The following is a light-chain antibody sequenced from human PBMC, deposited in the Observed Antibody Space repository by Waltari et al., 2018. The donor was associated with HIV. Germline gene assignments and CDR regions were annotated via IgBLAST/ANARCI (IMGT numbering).Light chain of an antibody. Sequence: QSVLTQPPSVSGAPGQRVSISCTGSSSNLGAGFDAQWYQQLPGAAPRLLIYDNNNRPSGVPGRFSGSRSGTSASLAITVLQADDEADYYCQSFDSGLTAVVFGGGTKLTVL. CDR1: SSNLGAGFD. J-gene: IGLJ2*01. CDR3: QSFDSGLTAVV. V-gene: IGLV1-40*01. CDR2: DNN.